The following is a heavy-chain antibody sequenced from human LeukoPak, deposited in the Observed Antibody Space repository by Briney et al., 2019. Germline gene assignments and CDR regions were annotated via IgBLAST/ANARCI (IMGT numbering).Heavy chain of an antibody. CDR3: ARDSRPGTWNDAFDI. CDR2: IIPIFGTA. D-gene: IGHD1/OR15-1a*01. J-gene: IGHJ3*02. CDR1: GGTFSSYA. Sequence: SVKVSCKASGGTFSSYAISWVRQAPGQGLEWMGGIIPIFGTANYAQKFQGRVTITADESTSTAYMELSSLRSEDTAVYYCARDSRPGTWNDAFDIWGQGTMVTVSS. V-gene: IGHV1-69*01.